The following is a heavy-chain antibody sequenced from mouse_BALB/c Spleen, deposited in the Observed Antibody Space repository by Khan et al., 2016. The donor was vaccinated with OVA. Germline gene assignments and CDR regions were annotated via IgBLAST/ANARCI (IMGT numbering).Heavy chain of an antibody. Sequence: EVQLQESGPSLVKPSQTLSLTCSVTGDSITTGYWNWIRKFPGNKLEYMGYIIYTGYTYYNPSLKSRISITRHTSNNQYYLQLNSVTDEDTATYYCARSTYRYAFVYWGQGTPVTVSA. J-gene: IGHJ3*01. CDR3: ARSTYRYAFVY. CDR2: IIYTGYT. CDR1: GDSITTGY. V-gene: IGHV3-8*02. D-gene: IGHD2-14*01.